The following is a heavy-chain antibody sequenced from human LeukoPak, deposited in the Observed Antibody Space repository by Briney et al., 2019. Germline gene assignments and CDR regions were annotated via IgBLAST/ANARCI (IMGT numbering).Heavy chain of an antibody. V-gene: IGHV3-53*01. CDR1: GFTVSSNY. Sequence: GGSLRLSCAASGFTVSSNYMSWVRQAPGKGLEWVSVIYSGGSTYYADSVKGRFTTSRDNSKNTLYLQMNSLRAEDTAVYYCARAQWLGYFDYWGQGTLVTASS. CDR2: IYSGGST. J-gene: IGHJ4*02. CDR3: ARAQWLGYFDY. D-gene: IGHD6-19*01.